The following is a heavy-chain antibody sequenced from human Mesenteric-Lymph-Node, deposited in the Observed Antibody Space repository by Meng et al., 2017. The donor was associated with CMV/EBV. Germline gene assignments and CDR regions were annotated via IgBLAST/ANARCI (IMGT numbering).Heavy chain of an antibody. V-gene: IGHV4-34*01. Sequence: SETLSLTCAVYGGSFSGYYWSWVRQPPGKGLEWIGGINHSGSTNYNPSLKSRVTISVDTSKNQFSLKLSSVTAADTAVYSCARGVPGSYGEYLDYWGQGTLVTVSS. CDR2: INHSGST. CDR1: GGSFSGYY. J-gene: IGHJ4*02. CDR3: ARGVPGSYGEYLDY. D-gene: IGHD4-17*01.